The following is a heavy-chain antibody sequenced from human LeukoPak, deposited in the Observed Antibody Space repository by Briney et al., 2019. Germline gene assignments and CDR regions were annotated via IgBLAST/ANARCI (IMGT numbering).Heavy chain of an antibody. CDR1: GGYISSYY. Sequence: PSETLSLTCTVSGGYISSYYWSWIRQPPGKGLEWIGYIYYSGSTNYNPSLKIQVTISVATSKNQFSLKLSSVTAADTAVYYCSRAPYYYDKALDYWGQGTLVTVSS. J-gene: IGHJ4*02. V-gene: IGHV4-59*01. CDR3: SRAPYYYDKALDY. CDR2: IYYSGST. D-gene: IGHD3-22*01.